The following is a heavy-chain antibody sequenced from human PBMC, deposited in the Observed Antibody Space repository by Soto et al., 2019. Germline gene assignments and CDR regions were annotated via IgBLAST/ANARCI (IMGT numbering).Heavy chain of an antibody. CDR2: IYYSGST. J-gene: IGHJ4*02. CDR3: ARVRTIFGVVIRYYFDY. V-gene: IGHV4-59*01. D-gene: IGHD3-3*01. CDR1: VGSISSYY. Sequence: SETLSLTCTVSVGSISSYYWSWIRQPRGKGLEWIGYIYYSGSTNYNPSLKSRVTISVDTSKNQFSLKLSSVTAADTAVYYCARVRTIFGVVIRYYFDYWGQGTLVTVS.